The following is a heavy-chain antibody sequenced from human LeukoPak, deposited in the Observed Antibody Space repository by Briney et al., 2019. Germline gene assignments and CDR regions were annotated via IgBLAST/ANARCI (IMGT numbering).Heavy chain of an antibody. V-gene: IGHV4-59*12. CDR3: AREAPLPAPPGDYFDS. J-gene: IGHJ4*02. Sequence: SETLSLTCTVSGGSISSYYWSWIRQPPGKGLEWIGYIYYSGSTNYNPSLKSRVTISVDTSKNQFSLKLNSVTAADTAVYYCAREAPLPAPPGDYFDSWGQGTLVTVSS. CDR2: IYYSGST. D-gene: IGHD2-2*01. CDR1: GGSISSYY.